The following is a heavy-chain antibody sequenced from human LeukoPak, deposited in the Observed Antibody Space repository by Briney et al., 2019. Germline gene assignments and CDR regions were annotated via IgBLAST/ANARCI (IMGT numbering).Heavy chain of an antibody. Sequence: ASVKVSCKASGYTFTSYGISWVRQAPGQGLEWMGWISAYNGNTNYAQKLQGRVTMTTDTSTSTAYMELRSLRSDDTAVYYCARLPLPNYYDSSGYYQNWFDPWGQGTLVTVSS. CDR3: ARLPLPNYYDSSGYYQNWFDP. D-gene: IGHD3-22*01. CDR1: GYTFTSYG. CDR2: ISAYNGNT. V-gene: IGHV1-18*01. J-gene: IGHJ5*02.